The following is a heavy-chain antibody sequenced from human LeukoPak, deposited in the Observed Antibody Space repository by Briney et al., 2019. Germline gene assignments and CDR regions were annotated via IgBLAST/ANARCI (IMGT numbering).Heavy chain of an antibody. CDR3: ARATAGTGYYFDF. D-gene: IGHD6-13*01. V-gene: IGHV4-59*01. Sequence: ETQSLTCTVSGGSIRSYYWSWIRQPPGKGLEWLGYIHYSGSTNYNPTLKSRVTITVDTSKNQFSLKLSSVTAADTALYYCARATAGTGYYFDFWGQGTLVAVSS. CDR2: IHYSGST. J-gene: IGHJ4*02. CDR1: GGSIRSYY.